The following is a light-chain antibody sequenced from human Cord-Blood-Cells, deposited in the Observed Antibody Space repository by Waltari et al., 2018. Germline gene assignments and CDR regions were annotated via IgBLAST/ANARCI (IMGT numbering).Light chain of an antibody. J-gene: IGKJ4*01. CDR1: QSVSSH. CDR3: QQRSNWPQVT. V-gene: IGKV3-11*01. CDR2: DAS. Sequence: IVLRQSTAPLSLSPGERATPYCRASQSVSSHLAWYQQKPGQAPRLLIYDASNRATGIPARFSGSGSGTDFTLTISSLEPEDFAVYYCQQRSNWPQVTFGGGTKVEIK.